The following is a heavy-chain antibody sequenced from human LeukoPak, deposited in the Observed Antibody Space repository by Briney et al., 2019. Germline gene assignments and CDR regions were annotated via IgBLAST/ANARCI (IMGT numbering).Heavy chain of an antibody. CDR1: GYTFTSYG. Sequence: ASVKVSCKASGYTFTSYGISWVRQAPGQGLEWMGWISAYNGSTNYAQKLQGRVTMTTDTSTSTAYMELRSLRSDDTAVYYCARDITYGGRGYFDYWGQGTLVTVSS. CDR2: ISAYNGST. CDR3: ARDITYGGRGYFDY. J-gene: IGHJ4*02. V-gene: IGHV1-18*01. D-gene: IGHD4-23*01.